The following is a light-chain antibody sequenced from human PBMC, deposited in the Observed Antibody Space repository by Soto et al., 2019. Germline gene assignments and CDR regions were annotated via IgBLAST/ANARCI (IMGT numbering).Light chain of an antibody. CDR3: QQYGSSPQT. Sequence: ENMLTQSPGTLSLSPGERATLSCRASQSVSSSYLAWYQQKPGQAPRLLIHGGSTRATGIPARISGSGSGTDFTLTISRLEPEDFAVYYCQQYGSSPQTFGQGAKVDIK. CDR1: QSVSSSY. J-gene: IGKJ1*01. V-gene: IGKV3-20*01. CDR2: GGS.